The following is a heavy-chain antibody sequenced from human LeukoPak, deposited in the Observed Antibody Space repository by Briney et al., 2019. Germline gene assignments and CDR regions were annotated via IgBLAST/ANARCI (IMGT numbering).Heavy chain of an antibody. V-gene: IGHV3-21*01. CDR2: ISSSSSYI. D-gene: IGHD2-2*02. Sequence: PGGSLRLSCAASGFTFSSYSMNWVRQAPGKGLEWVSSISSSSSYIYYADSVKGRFTISRDNANNSLYLQMNSLRAEDTAVYYCARGGGYCSSTSCYTSIVLMVYALDYWGQGTLVTVSS. CDR3: ARGGGYCSSTSCYTSIVLMVYALDY. J-gene: IGHJ4*02. CDR1: GFTFSSYS.